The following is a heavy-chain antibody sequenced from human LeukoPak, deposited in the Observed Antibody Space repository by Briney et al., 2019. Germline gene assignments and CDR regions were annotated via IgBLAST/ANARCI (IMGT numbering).Heavy chain of an antibody. V-gene: IGHV4-59*01. J-gene: IGHJ4*02. Sequence: SETLSLTCTVSGGSISSYYWSWIRQPPGKGLEWIGYIYYSGSTNYNPSLKGRVTISVDTSKNQFSLKLSSVTAADTAVYYCARDGDNGDYFDYWGQGTLVTVSS. CDR2: IYYSGST. D-gene: IGHD2-8*01. CDR3: ARDGDNGDYFDY. CDR1: GGSISSYY.